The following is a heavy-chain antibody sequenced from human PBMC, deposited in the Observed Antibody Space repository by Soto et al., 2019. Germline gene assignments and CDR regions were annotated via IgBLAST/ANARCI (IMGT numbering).Heavy chain of an antibody. J-gene: IGHJ4*02. CDR1: GYSFSNFW. CDR3: ASSVLVTSTMNYFDL. Sequence: GESLKLCCQASGYSFSNFWIAWVRQMPGEGLEWLGIIYPDDSDTRYSPSFLGQVTISADKSIKTTYLQWSSLKASDTAIYFCASSVLVTSTMNYFDLWGQGTLVTVSS. V-gene: IGHV5-51*01. CDR2: IYPDDSDT. D-gene: IGHD2-8*02.